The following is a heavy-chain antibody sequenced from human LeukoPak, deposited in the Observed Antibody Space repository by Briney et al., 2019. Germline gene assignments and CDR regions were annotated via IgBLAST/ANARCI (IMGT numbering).Heavy chain of an antibody. CDR1: GGSISSSSYY. D-gene: IGHD2-8*01. CDR2: IYNSGST. Sequence: SETLSLTCTVSGGSISSSSYYWGWIRQPPGKGLEWIGSIYNSGSTYYNPSLKSRVTISVDTSKNQFSLKLSSVTAADTAVYYCARDDHFSNGYLDYWGQGTLVTVSS. V-gene: IGHV4-39*07. CDR3: ARDDHFSNGYLDY. J-gene: IGHJ4*02.